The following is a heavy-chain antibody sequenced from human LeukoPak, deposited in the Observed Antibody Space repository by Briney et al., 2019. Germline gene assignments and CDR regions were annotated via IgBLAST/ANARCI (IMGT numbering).Heavy chain of an antibody. Sequence: SETLSLTCTVSGYSISSGYYWSWIRQPPGKGLEWIGEINHSGSTNYNPSLKSRVTISVDTSKNQFSLKLSSVTAADTAKYYCAREIVVVTGDDAFDIWGQGTMVTVSS. J-gene: IGHJ3*02. CDR2: INHSGST. CDR3: AREIVVVTGDDAFDI. CDR1: GYSISSGYY. D-gene: IGHD2-21*02. V-gene: IGHV4-38-2*02.